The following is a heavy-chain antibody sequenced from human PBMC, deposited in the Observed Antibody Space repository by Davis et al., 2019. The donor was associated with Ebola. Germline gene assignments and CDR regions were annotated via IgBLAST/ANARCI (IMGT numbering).Heavy chain of an antibody. V-gene: IGHV3-23*01. CDR1: GFPFSRYA. CDR3: AKGLLGGYDSEY. CDR2: ISGTSISI. D-gene: IGHD3-22*01. J-gene: IGHJ4*02. Sequence: GESLKTPRSASGFPFSRYALSWVRQAPGKGLEWVSSISGTSISIVYADSVKGRFTISRDNSKSNLYLQMISLRVEDTAIYYCAKGLLGGYDSEYWGQGTLVTVSS.